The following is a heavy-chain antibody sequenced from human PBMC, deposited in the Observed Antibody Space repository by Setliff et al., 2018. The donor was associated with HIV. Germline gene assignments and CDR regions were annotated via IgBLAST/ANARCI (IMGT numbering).Heavy chain of an antibody. CDR3: ARGSQWELLPYFDY. Sequence: SETLSLTCAVSGYSISGGYYWGWIRQPPGKGLEWIGSIYHSGSTYYNPSLKSRVTISVDTSKNQFSLKLSSVTAADTAVFYCARGSQWELLPYFDYWGQGTLVTVS. CDR1: GYSISGGYY. D-gene: IGHD1-26*01. V-gene: IGHV4-38-2*01. CDR2: IYHSGST. J-gene: IGHJ4*02.